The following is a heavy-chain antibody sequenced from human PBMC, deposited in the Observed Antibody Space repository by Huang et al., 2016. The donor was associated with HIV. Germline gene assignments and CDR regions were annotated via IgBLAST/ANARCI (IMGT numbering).Heavy chain of an antibody. V-gene: IGHV3-74*01. Sequence: EVQLVESGGGLVQPGGSLRLSCAASGFTFRNHWMHWVRQAPGKGVDGVSRINRDGSDTSNADSVKGRFTISRDNAQNTVHLHMNSLRAEDTAVYFCAKNPSITAVDSDYYYYYMDVWGKGTTVTVS. D-gene: IGHD6-13*01. CDR3: AKNPSITAVDSDYYYYYMDV. CDR2: INRDGSDT. J-gene: IGHJ6*03. CDR1: GFTFRNHW.